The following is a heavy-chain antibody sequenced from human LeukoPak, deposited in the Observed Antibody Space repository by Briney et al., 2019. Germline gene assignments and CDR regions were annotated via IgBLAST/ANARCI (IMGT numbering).Heavy chain of an antibody. J-gene: IGHJ4*02. CDR3: ARDNDFWSGEFDY. D-gene: IGHD3-3*01. CDR2: IYYSGST. CDR1: GGSISSYY. V-gene: IGHV4-59*01. Sequence: SETLSLTCTVSGGSISSYYWSWIRQPPGKGPEWIGYIYYSGSTNYNPSLKSRVTISVDTSKNQFSLKLSSVTAADTAVYYCARDNDFWSGEFDYWGQGTLVTVSS.